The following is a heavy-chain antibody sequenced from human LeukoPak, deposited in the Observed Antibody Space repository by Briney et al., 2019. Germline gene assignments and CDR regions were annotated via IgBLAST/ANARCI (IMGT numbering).Heavy chain of an antibody. CDR2: IIPIFGTA. V-gene: IGHV1-69*06. CDR1: GGTVSRYP. CDR3: ARVPGRGYSYFQH. J-gene: IGHJ1*01. D-gene: IGHD5-24*01. Sequence: SVKVSCKASGGTVSRYPISWVRQAPGQGLEWMGGIIPIFGTANYAQKFQGRVTITADKSTSTAYMELSSLRSEDTAVYYCARVPGRGYSYFQHWGQGTLVTVSS.